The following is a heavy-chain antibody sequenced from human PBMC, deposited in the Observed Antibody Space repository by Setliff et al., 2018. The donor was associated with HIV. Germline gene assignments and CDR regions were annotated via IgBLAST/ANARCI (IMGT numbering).Heavy chain of an antibody. CDR2: IGAAAYPT. Sequence: GGSLRLSCGASGFTFSDIEMNWVRQAPGKGLEWVSTIGAAAYPTHYAESVKGRFTTSKDNSRNALYLQMNSLTDEDTAVYYCAKVFAFGIDGFDIWGQGTMVTVSS. D-gene: IGHD3-10*01. CDR1: GFTFSDIE. V-gene: IGHV3-23*01. CDR3: AKVFAFGIDGFDI. J-gene: IGHJ3*02.